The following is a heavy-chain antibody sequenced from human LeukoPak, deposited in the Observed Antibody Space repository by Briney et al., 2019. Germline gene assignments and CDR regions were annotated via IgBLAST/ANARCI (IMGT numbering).Heavy chain of an antibody. V-gene: IGHV3-33*01. D-gene: IGHD3-9*01. J-gene: IGHJ4*02. CDR3: ARDRGLRYFDY. CDR2: IWYDGSNK. Sequence: GGSLRLSGAASGFTFSSYGMHWVRQAPGTGLEWVAVIWYDGSNKYYADSVKGRFTISRDNSKNTLYLQMNSLRAEDTAVYYCARDRGLRYFDYWGQGTLVTVSS. CDR1: GFTFSSYG.